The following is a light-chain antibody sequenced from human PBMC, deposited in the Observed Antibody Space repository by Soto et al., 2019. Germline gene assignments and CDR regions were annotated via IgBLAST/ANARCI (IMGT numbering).Light chain of an antibody. V-gene: IGKV3-15*01. CDR3: QQYNDWYT. Sequence: EVVMTQSPATLSVSPGERATLSCRASQSVSSNLAWYQHKPGQAPRLLIYGASIRATGIPARFSGSGSGTEFTLTISSLQSEAFAVYSCQQYNDWYTFGQGTKLEIK. CDR2: GAS. CDR1: QSVSSN. J-gene: IGKJ2*01.